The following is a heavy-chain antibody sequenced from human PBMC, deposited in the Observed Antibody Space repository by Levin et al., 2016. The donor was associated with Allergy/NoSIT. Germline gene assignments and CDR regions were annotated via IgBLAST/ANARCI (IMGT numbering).Heavy chain of an antibody. Sequence: WIRQPPGKGLEWVANINQDSSETYYVDSVEGRFTVSRDNSKKSLYLQMNALRAEDTAVYYCVRDRVSQIYGTGYWGQGTLVTVSS. V-gene: IGHV3-7*03. CDR2: INQDSSET. D-gene: IGHD1-7*01. J-gene: IGHJ4*02. CDR3: VRDRVSQIYGTGY.